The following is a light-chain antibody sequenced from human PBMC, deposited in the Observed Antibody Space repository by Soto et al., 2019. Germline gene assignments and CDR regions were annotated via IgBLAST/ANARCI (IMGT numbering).Light chain of an antibody. CDR2: SAS. Sequence: DIQMTQSPSSPSASVGDSVTITCRTSQHVDRYLSWYQQIPGRAPKLLIYSASSLVSGVPPRFRGSASGTEFTLSISSLQREDFATYFCQQSSNIPWTFGQGTKVEMK. J-gene: IGKJ1*01. CDR3: QQSSNIPWT. CDR1: QHVDRY. V-gene: IGKV1-39*01.